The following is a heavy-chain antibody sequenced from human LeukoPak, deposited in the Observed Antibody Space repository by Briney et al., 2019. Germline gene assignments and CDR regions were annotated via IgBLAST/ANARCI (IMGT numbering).Heavy chain of an antibody. CDR1: GFTFSSSW. CDR3: ARAGAGWYYFDY. D-gene: IGHD6-19*01. V-gene: IGHV3-74*01. Sequence: GGSLRLSCAASGFTFSSSWMHWVRQAPGKGLMWVSRITRDGSSTTYADSVKGRFTISRENAKNSLDLQMNSLRAGDTAVYYCARAGAGWYYFDYWGQGTLVTVSS. CDR2: ITRDGSST. J-gene: IGHJ4*02.